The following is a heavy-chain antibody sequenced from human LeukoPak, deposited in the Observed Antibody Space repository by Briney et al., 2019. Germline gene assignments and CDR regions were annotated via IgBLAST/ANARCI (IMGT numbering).Heavy chain of an antibody. CDR1: GFTFSGSA. CDR3: TSQEGLLWFGELLSGDY. Sequence: GGSLRLSCAASGFTFSGSAMHWVRQASGKGLEWVGRIRSKANSYATAYAASVKGRFTISRDDSKNTAYLQMNSLKTEDTAVYYRTSQEGLLWFGELLSGDYWGQGTLVTVSS. J-gene: IGHJ4*02. D-gene: IGHD3-10*01. CDR2: IRSKANSYAT. V-gene: IGHV3-73*01.